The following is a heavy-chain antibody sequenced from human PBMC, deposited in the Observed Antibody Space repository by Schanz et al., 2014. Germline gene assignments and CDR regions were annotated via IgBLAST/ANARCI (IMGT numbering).Heavy chain of an antibody. CDR1: SGSMSSYY. CDR2: IYYSGST. V-gene: IGHV4-59*08. D-gene: IGHD2-2*01. J-gene: IGHJ4*02. CDR3: ARGRAVPAAKGFDN. Sequence: QVQLQESGPGLVKPSETLSLTCSVSSGSMSSYYWSWIRQPPGKGLEWIGYIYYSGSTNYNPSLKSRVPISLDTSKKQFSLKLRSVTAADTAVYYCARGRAVPAAKGFDNWGQGTLVTVSS.